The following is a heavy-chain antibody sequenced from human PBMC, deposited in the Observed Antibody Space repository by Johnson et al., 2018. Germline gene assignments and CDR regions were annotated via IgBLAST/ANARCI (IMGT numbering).Heavy chain of an antibody. J-gene: IGHJ3*02. Sequence: VQLVQSGGGVVQPGRSLRLSCAASGFTFSSYAMHWVRQAPGKGLEWVAVISYDGSNKYYADSVKGRFTISRDNSKNTLYLQLNSLRAEDTAVYYCARDEYSGSYYKGDAFDIWGQGTMVTVSS. CDR3: ARDEYSGSYYKGDAFDI. V-gene: IGHV3-30-3*01. D-gene: IGHD1-26*01. CDR1: GFTFSSYA. CDR2: ISYDGSNK.